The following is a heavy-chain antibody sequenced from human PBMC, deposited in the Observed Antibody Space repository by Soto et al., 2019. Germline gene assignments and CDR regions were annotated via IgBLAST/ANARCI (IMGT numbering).Heavy chain of an antibody. CDR1: GGSISSGGYY. J-gene: IGHJ4*02. V-gene: IGHV4-31*02. CDR3: ARTLEGYYFDY. CDR2: IYYSGST. D-gene: IGHD3-16*01. Sequence: SETLSLTWTVSGGSISSGGYYWSWIRQHPGKGLEWIGYIYYSGSTYYNPSLKSRVTISVDTSKNQFSLKLSSVTAADTAVYYCARTLEGYYFDYWGQGTLVTVSS.